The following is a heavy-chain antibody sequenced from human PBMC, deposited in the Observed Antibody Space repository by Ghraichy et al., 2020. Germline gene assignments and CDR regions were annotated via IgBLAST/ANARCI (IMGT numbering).Heavy chain of an antibody. CDR2: ISGDGSAL. CDR3: ARGYGSGSSDS. Sequence: GGSLRLSCAASGFIFSAYNMNWVRQAPGEGLEWVSYISGDGSALYYADSVKGRFTVSRDNAKNSLYLQMSSLRDEDTAVYYCARGYGSGSSDSWGQGALVTVSS. D-gene: IGHD3-10*01. J-gene: IGHJ4*02. V-gene: IGHV3-48*02. CDR1: GFIFSAYN.